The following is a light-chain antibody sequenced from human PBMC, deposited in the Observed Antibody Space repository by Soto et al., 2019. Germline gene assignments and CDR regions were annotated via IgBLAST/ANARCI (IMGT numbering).Light chain of an antibody. V-gene: IGKV3-11*01. CDR1: QSIRTS. CDR2: DAS. J-gene: IGKJ5*01. Sequence: EVVLTQSPATLSLSPGERATLSCRASQSIRTSLAWYQQKPGQAPRLVIFDASNRANGVPARFGGSGSGTAFTLTINSLEPEEFAVYYCQQRNVLPPITFGQGTRLEIK. CDR3: QQRNVLPPIT.